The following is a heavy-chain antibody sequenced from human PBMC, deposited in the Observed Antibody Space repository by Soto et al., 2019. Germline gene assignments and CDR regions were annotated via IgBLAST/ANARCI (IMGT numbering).Heavy chain of an antibody. V-gene: IGHV1-18*01. Sequence: HLVQSGPEVKKRGASVSVSCRTSGDTFTNFGLSWVRQAPGQGLEWMGWIATYNSNRNYAQKFQGRLTLTTDTSTSTAYMELKSLGYDDTAVYYCARVVRGVVNWFDPWGQGTLVTVSS. CDR3: ARVVRGVVNWFDP. CDR1: GDTFTNFG. D-gene: IGHD3-10*01. J-gene: IGHJ5*02. CDR2: IATYNSNR.